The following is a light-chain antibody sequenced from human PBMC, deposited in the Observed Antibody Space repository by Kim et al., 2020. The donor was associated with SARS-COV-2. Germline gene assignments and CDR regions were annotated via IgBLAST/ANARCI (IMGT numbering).Light chain of an antibody. CDR2: KVS. CDR3: MQGTHWPFT. CDR1: PSLGYSDGNIY. J-gene: IGKJ3*01. Sequence: PASISCRSRPSLGYSDGNIYLNCFHQRPGQSPRPLIDKVSNRDSGPPDRISGSASGTDFTLQSSLVAAEDVGVYYRMQGTHWPFTFGPGTKVDIK. V-gene: IGKV2-30*01.